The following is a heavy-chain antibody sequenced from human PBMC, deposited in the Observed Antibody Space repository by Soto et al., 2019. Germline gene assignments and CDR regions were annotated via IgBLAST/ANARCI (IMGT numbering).Heavy chain of an antibody. CDR3: ARIVDSSGYYSSWFDP. CDR2: IIPIFGTA. J-gene: IGHJ5*02. D-gene: IGHD3-22*01. CDR1: GGTFSSYA. V-gene: IGHV1-69*13. Sequence: SVKVSCKASGGTFSSYAISWVRQAPGQGLEWMGGIIPIFGTANYAQKFQGRVTITADESTSTAYMELSSLRSEDTAVYYCARIVDSSGYYSSWFDPWGQGTLVTVPQ.